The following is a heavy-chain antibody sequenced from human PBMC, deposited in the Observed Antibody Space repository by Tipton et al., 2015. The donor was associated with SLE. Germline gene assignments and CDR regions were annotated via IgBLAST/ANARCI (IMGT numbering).Heavy chain of an antibody. V-gene: IGHV4-39*07. CDR3: VRDTKGLQRGFDL. J-gene: IGHJ5*02. CDR1: GDSIRSTTYY. Sequence: TLSLTCTVSGDSIRSTTYYWAWIRQPPGKGLEWIGSVYFGGTTYNNPSLKSRVAISVDMSKNQFSLRLASVTAADTAMYYCVRDTKGLQRGFDLWGQGTLVTVSS. CDR2: VYFGGTT.